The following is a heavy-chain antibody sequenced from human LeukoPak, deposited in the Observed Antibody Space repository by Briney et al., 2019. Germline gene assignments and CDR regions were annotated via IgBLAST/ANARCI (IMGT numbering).Heavy chain of an antibody. D-gene: IGHD1-14*01. CDR3: ARGVRGGVPGKY. V-gene: IGHV4-34*01. CDR2: INHSGST. CDR1: GGSFSGYY. Sequence: SETLSLTCAVYGGSFSGYYWSWIRQPPGKGLEWIGEINHSGSTNYNPSLKSRVTISVDASKNQFSLKLSSVTAADTAVYYCARGVRGGVPGKYWGQGTLVTVSS. J-gene: IGHJ4*02.